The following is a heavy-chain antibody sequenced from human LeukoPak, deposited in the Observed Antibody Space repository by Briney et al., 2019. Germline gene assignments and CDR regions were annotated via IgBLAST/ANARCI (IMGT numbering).Heavy chain of an antibody. Sequence: KSGESLKISCKGSGYSFTSYWIGWVRQMPGKGLEWMGIIYPGDSDTRYSPSFQGQVTISADKSISTAYLQWSSLKASDTAMYYCARRSVLGPSALVPYYFDYWGQGTLVTVSS. CDR1: GYSFTSYW. CDR2: IYPGDSDT. V-gene: IGHV5-51*01. J-gene: IGHJ4*02. D-gene: IGHD6-13*01. CDR3: ARRSVLGPSALVPYYFDY.